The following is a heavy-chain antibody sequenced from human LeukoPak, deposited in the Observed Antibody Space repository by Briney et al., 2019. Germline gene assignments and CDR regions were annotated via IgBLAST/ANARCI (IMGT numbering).Heavy chain of an antibody. J-gene: IGHJ4*02. V-gene: IGHV4-59*01. CDR2: IYYSGST. CDR3: ASAGTLYYYDSSGYYSLDY. D-gene: IGHD3-22*01. CDR1: GGSISSYY. Sequence: PSETLSLTCTVSGGSISSYYWSWIRQPPGKGLEWIGYIYYSGSTNYNPSLKSRVTISVHTSKNQFSLKLSSVTAADTAVYYCASAGTLYYYDSSGYYSLDYWGQGTLVTVSS.